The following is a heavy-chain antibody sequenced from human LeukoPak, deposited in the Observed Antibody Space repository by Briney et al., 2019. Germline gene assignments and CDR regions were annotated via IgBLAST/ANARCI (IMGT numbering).Heavy chain of an antibody. J-gene: IGHJ5*02. V-gene: IGHV1-18*01. D-gene: IGHD3-16*01. CDR3: ARDTSEGDYAWWFDP. CDR1: GYTFTSYG. Sequence: ASVKVSCKASGYTFTSYGISWVRQAPGQGLEWMGWISAYNGNTNYAQKLQGRVTMTTDTSTSTAYMELRSLRSDDTAVYYCARDTSEGDYAWWFDPWGQGTLVTVAS. CDR2: ISAYNGNT.